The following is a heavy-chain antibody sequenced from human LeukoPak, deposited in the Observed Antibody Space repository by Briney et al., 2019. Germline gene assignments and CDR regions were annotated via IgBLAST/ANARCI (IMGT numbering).Heavy chain of an antibody. V-gene: IGHV3-21*01. J-gene: IGHJ4*02. CDR3: ASEVVVVVAASQDY. Sequence: GGSLRLSCAASGFTFSSYSVNWVRQAPGKGLEWVSSISSSSSYIYYADSVKGRFTISRDNAKNSLYLQMNSLRAEDTAVYYCASEVVVVVAASQDYWGQGTLVTVSS. CDR2: ISSSSSYI. CDR1: GFTFSSYS. D-gene: IGHD2-15*01.